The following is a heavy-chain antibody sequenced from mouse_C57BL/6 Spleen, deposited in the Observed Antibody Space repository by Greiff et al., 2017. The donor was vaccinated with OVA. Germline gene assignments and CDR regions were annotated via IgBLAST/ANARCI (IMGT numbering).Heavy chain of an antibody. J-gene: IGHJ1*03. D-gene: IGHD2-5*01. CDR2: IDPETGGT. CDR1: GYTFTDYE. Sequence: VKLVESGAELVRPGASVTLSCKASGYTFTDYEMHWVKQTPVHGLEWIGAIDPETGGTAYNQKFKGKAILTADKSSSTAYMELRSLTSEDSAVYYCTRGRYSNYVGYFDVWGTGTTVTVSS. V-gene: IGHV1-15*01. CDR3: TRGRYSNYVGYFDV.